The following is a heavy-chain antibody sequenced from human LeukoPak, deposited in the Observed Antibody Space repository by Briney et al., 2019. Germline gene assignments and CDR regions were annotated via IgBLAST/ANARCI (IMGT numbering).Heavy chain of an antibody. CDR3: AQIRPSTYYDSSGSFDY. CDR1: GGSISSDY. Sequence: SETLSLTCTVSGGSISSDYWSWIRQPPGKGLEWIGYIYYTGSTHYNPSLKSRVTISLDTSKNQFSLKLSSATAADTAVYYCAQIRPSTYYDSSGSFDYWGQGTLVTVSS. D-gene: IGHD3-22*01. CDR2: IYYTGST. J-gene: IGHJ4*02. V-gene: IGHV4-59*08.